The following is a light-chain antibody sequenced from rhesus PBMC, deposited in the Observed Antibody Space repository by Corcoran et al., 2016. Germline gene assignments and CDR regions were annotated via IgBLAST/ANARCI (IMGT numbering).Light chain of an antibody. V-gene: IGKV1S6*01. CDR3: QQHNSNPLT. Sequence: DIQMTQSPSSLSASVGDRVTITCQASQGISSSLAWYQQKPGKAPKLRIYSASSLKSGVPSRFSSSGSGTEFTLTIISLQPEDFATYYCQQHNSNPLTFGGGTKVELK. J-gene: IGKJ4*01. CDR2: SAS. CDR1: QGISSS.